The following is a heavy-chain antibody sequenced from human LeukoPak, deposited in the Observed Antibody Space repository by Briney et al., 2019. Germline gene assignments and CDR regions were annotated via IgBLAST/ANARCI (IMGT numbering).Heavy chain of an antibody. CDR2: IKQDGSEK. J-gene: IGHJ4*02. CDR3: ARVFTPSYSGSYFDY. D-gene: IGHD1-26*01. Sequence: GGSLRLSCAASGFTFSSYWMSWVRQAPGKGLQWVANIKQDGSEKNYVDSVKGRFSISRDNAKNSLYLQMNSLRAEDTAVYYCARVFTPSYSGSYFDYWGQGTLVTVSS. CDR1: GFTFSSYW. V-gene: IGHV3-7*04.